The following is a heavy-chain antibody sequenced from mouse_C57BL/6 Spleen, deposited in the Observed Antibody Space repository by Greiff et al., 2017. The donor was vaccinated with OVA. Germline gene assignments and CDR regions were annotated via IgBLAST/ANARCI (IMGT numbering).Heavy chain of an antibody. D-gene: IGHD1-1*01. J-gene: IGHJ4*01. CDR2: ISGGGGNT. CDR3: ARGGTTGAMDY. CDR1: GFTFSSYT. V-gene: IGHV5-9*01. Sequence: EVQRVESGGGLVKPGGSLKLSCAASGFTFSSYTMSWVRQTPEKRLEWVATISGGGGNTYYPDSVKGRFTISRDNAKNTLYLQMSRLRSEDTALYYCARGGTTGAMDYWGQGTSVTVSS.